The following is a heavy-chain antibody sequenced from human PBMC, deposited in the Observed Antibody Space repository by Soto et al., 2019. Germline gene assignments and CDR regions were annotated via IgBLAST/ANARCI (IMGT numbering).Heavy chain of an antibody. J-gene: IGHJ6*02. CDR1: GHSFSSYG. D-gene: IGHD2-2*01. Sequence: QVQLVESGGGVVQPGRSLRLSCAASGHSFSSYGMHWVRQAPGKGLEWVAVISYDGRNKDYADSVKGRFTISRDNSKNTLYLQMNSLRAEDTAVYYCAREGEDCSSTSCFIYYGLDVWGQGTTVTVSS. CDR3: AREGEDCSSTSCFIYYGLDV. CDR2: ISYDGRNK. V-gene: IGHV3-30*19.